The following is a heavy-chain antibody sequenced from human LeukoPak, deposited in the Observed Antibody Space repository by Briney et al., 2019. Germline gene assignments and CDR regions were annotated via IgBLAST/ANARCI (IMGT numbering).Heavy chain of an antibody. Sequence: PGGSLRLSCTVSGFTVSSNSMSWVRQAPGKGLEWVAVISYDGSNKYYADSVKGRFTISRDNSKNTLYLQMNSLRAEDTAVYYCARSRAGDYWGQGTLVTVSS. J-gene: IGHJ4*02. CDR1: GFTVSSNS. CDR2: ISYDGSNK. V-gene: IGHV3-30*04. CDR3: ARSRAGDY.